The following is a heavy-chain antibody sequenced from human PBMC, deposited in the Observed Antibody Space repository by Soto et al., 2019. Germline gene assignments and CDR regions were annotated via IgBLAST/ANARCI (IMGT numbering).Heavy chain of an antibody. CDR2: INPSGGST. V-gene: IGHV1-46*01. CDR1: GYTFTSYY. Sequence: GASVKVSCKASGYTFTSYYMHWVRQAPGQGLEWMGIINPSGGSTSYAQKFQGRVTMTRDTSTSTVYMELSSLRSEDTAVYYCARGGAGYSGYDWSMDVSGQGTTVTVSS. J-gene: IGHJ6*02. CDR3: ARGGAGYSGYDWSMDV. D-gene: IGHD5-12*01.